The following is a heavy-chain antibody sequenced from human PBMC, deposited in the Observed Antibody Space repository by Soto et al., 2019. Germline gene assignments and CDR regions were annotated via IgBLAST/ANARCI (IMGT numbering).Heavy chain of an antibody. D-gene: IGHD2-2*01. J-gene: IGHJ1*01. CDR1: GYTFSSYG. CDR3: ARLSTPGANSPYAVPH. Sequence: QVQLVQSGAEVKKPGASVKVSCKASGYTFSSYGISWVRQAPGQGLEWMGWISTYNSYTKYVQKLQGRVTMTTDTSTSTAYMELRSLRSDDTAVYYCARLSTPGANSPYAVPHWGQGTLVTVSS. V-gene: IGHV1-18*01. CDR2: ISTYNSYT.